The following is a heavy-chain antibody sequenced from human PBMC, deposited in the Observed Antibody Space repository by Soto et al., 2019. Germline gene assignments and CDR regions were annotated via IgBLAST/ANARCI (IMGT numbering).Heavy chain of an antibody. CDR2: ISGSGGST. J-gene: IGHJ4*02. CDR3: AKPGSRGTGGYGYLRPYYFDY. D-gene: IGHD5-18*01. V-gene: IGHV3-23*01. Sequence: EVQLLESGGGLVQPGRSLRLSCAASGFTFSSYAMSWVRQAPGKGLEWVSAISGSGGSTYYADSVKGRFTISRDNSKNTLYLQMNSLRAEDTAVYYCAKPGSRGTGGYGYLRPYYFDYWGQGTLVTVSS. CDR1: GFTFSSYA.